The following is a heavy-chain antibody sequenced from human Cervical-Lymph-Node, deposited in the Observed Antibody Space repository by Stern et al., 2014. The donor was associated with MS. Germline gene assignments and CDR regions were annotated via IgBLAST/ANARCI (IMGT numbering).Heavy chain of an antibody. CDR2: IIRPVGTA. CDR3: ARGRGDNWFDP. J-gene: IGHJ5*02. D-gene: IGHD3-10*01. Sequence: QVQLVQSGADVKKPGSAVRVSCKASGGVSWLRQAPGQGLEYMGGIIRPVGTAHYAQRFQGRLTITADTSRNTTTMELRSLRSDDAAVYYCARGRGDNWFDPWGQGTLVSVSS. CDR1: GGV. V-gene: IGHV1-69*06.